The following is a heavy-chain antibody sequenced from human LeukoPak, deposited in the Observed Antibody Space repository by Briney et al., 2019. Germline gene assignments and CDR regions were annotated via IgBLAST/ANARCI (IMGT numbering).Heavy chain of an antibody. J-gene: IGHJ5*02. D-gene: IGHD4-17*01. CDR2: IYYSGST. CDR1: GGSISSSSYY. V-gene: IGHV4-39*07. Sequence: PSETLSLTCTVSGGSISSSSYYWGWIRQPPGKGLEWIGSIYYSGSTYYNPSLKSRVTISVDTSKNQFSLKLSSVTAADTAVYYCARDHDYGDYGGWFDPWGQGTLVTVSS. CDR3: ARDHDYGDYGGWFDP.